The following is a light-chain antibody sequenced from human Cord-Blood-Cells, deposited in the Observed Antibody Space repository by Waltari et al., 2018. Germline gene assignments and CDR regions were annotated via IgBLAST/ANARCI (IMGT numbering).Light chain of an antibody. Sequence: SYELTQPPSVSVSLGQMARITCSGEALPKKYAYWYQQKPGQFPVLVISKASERPSGIPERFSGSSSGTIVTLTISGVQAEDEADYYCLSADSSATYAVFGGGTKLTVL. V-gene: IGLV3-16*01. J-gene: IGLJ2*01. CDR3: LSADSSATYAV. CDR2: KAS. CDR1: ALPKKY.